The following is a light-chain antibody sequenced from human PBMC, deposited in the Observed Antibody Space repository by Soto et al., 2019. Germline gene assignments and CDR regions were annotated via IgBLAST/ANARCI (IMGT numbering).Light chain of an antibody. CDR2: EVT. Sequence: QSALTQPPSASGSPGPTVTISCTGTSSDVGGYDYVSWYQQHPGEAPKLIIYEVTKRPSGVPDRFSGSKSGNTASLTVSGLQAEDEADYHCSSYAGGKNFYVFGTGTKVTVL. J-gene: IGLJ1*01. V-gene: IGLV2-8*01. CDR3: SSYAGGKNFYV. CDR1: SSDVGGYDY.